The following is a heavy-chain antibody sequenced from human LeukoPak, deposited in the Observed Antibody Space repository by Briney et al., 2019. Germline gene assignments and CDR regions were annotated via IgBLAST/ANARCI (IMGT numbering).Heavy chain of an antibody. CDR1: GGTFSSYA. CDR3: ARDPDYGGNSESPNLFDY. D-gene: IGHD4-23*01. CDR2: IIPILGIA. Sequence: GASVKVSCKASGGTFSSYAISWVRQAPGQGLEWMGRIIPILGIANYAQKFQGRVTITADKSTSTAYMELSSLRSEDTAVYYCARDPDYGGNSESPNLFDYWGQGTLVTVSS. V-gene: IGHV1-69*04. J-gene: IGHJ4*02.